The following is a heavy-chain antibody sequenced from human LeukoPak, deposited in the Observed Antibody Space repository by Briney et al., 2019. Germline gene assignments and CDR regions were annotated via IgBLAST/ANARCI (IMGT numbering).Heavy chain of an antibody. CDR2: IYYSGST. Sequence: SETLSLTCTVSGGSISSYYWSWIRQPPGKGLEWIGYIYYSGSTNYNPSLKSRVTISVDTSKNQFSLKLSSVTAEDTAVYYCARAGAGPSIVGATSYYYYYMDVWGKGTTVTVSS. CDR1: GGSISSYY. D-gene: IGHD1-26*01. V-gene: IGHV4-59*01. CDR3: ARAGAGPSIVGATSYYYYYMDV. J-gene: IGHJ6*03.